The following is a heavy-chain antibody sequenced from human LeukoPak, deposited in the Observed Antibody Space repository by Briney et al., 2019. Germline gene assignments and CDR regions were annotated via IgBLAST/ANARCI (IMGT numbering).Heavy chain of an antibody. CDR3: ARVWEGIGGYCSGGSCYSIDY. CDR2: ISISSSYI. D-gene: IGHD2-15*01. J-gene: IGHJ4*02. CDR1: GFTFSSYS. V-gene: IGHV3-21*01. Sequence: GGSLRLSCAASGFTFSSYSMNWVRQAPGEGLEWLSSISISSSYIYYAHPVKGRFTISRDNAKVSLYLQMNSLRAEDTAVYYCARVWEGIGGYCSGGSCYSIDYWGQGTLVTVSS.